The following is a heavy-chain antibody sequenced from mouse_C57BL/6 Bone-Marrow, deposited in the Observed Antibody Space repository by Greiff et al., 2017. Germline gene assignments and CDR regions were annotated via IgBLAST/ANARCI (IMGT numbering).Heavy chain of an antibody. V-gene: IGHV2-2*01. Sequence: VMLVESGPGLVQPSPSLSITCTVSGFSLTSYGVQWVRQSPGKGLEWLGVIWSGGSTAYNAAFISRLSISNDNSKSQVFFIMNSLQADDTAIYYCASLGRRDAMDYWGQGTSVTVSS. J-gene: IGHJ4*01. CDR2: IWSGGST. CDR1: GFSLTSYG. CDR3: ASLGRRDAMDY. D-gene: IGHD4-1*01.